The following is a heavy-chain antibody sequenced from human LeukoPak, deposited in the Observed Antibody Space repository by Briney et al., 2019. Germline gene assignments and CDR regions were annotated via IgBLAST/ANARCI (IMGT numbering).Heavy chain of an antibody. Sequence: PSETLSLTCTVSGGSISSGSYYWSWIRQPAGNGLEWIGRIYTSGSTNYNPSLKSRVTISVDTSKNQFSLKLSSVTAADTAVYYCARAIAVAGTHFDYWGQGTLVTVSS. V-gene: IGHV4-61*02. CDR1: GGSISSGSYY. CDR3: ARAIAVAGTHFDY. CDR2: IYTSGST. J-gene: IGHJ4*02. D-gene: IGHD6-19*01.